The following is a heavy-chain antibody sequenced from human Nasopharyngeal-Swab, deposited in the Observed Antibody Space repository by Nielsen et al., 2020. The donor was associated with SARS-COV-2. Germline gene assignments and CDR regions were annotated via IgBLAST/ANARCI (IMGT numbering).Heavy chain of an antibody. Sequence: ASVKVSCKASGYTFTSYAMHWVRQAPGQRLEWMRWINAGNGNTKYSQKFQGRVTITRDTSASTAYMELSSLRSEDTAVYYCARTEGYCSSTSCYPWWYFDLWGRGTLVTVSS. CDR2: INAGNGNT. CDR1: GYTFTSYA. D-gene: IGHD2-2*01. J-gene: IGHJ2*01. V-gene: IGHV1-3*01. CDR3: ARTEGYCSSTSCYPWWYFDL.